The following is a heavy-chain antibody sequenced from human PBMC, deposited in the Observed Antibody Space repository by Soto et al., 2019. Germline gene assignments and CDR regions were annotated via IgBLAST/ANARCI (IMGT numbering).Heavy chain of an antibody. Sequence: QVQLVQSGAEVKKPGSSVKVSCKASGGTLSNYAIAWVRLAPGQGLEWVGGVIPIFSIMKYAQKFQDRVTFTADDSTKTAYMELSSLTSEDTAVYYCPRGRTIFGVVNFDYWGQGTLVTVSS. D-gene: IGHD3-3*01. CDR3: PRGRTIFGVVNFDY. V-gene: IGHV1-69*01. J-gene: IGHJ4*02. CDR1: GGTLSNYA. CDR2: VIPIFSIM.